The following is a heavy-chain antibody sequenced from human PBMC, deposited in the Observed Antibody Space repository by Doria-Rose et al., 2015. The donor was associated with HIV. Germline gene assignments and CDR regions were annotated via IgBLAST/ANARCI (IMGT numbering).Heavy chain of an antibody. CDR1: GVSLSSPGMG. Sequence: QIALKESGPVLVKPTETLTLTCTVSGVSLSSPGMGVSWIRQPPGKALECLANMVSNDERSYKTSLKSRLTISRGTSKSQVVLTMTDMDPVDTATYYCARIKSSRWYHKYYFDFWGQGTLVIVSA. V-gene: IGHV2-26*01. J-gene: IGHJ4*02. CDR2: MVSNDER. D-gene: IGHD6-13*01. CDR3: ARIKSSRWYHKYYFDF.